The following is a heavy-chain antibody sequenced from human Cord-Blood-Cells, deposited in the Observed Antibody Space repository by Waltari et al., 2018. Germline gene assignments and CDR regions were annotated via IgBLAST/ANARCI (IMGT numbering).Heavy chain of an antibody. D-gene: IGHD6-13*01. CDR3: ARDLGSSSWYVYNWFDP. CDR1: GYPFTSYA. Sequence: QVQLVQSGAEVKKPGASVKVSCKASGYPFTSYAMHWVRQAPGQRLEWMGWINAGNGNTKYSQKFQGRVTITRDTSASTAYMELSSLRSEDTAVYYCARDLGSSSWYVYNWFDPWGQGTLVTVSS. J-gene: IGHJ5*02. CDR2: INAGNGNT. V-gene: IGHV1-3*01.